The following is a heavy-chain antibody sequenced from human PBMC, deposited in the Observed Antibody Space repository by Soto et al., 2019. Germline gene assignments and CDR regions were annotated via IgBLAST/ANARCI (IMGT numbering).Heavy chain of an antibody. D-gene: IGHD4-17*01. CDR1: SFTCSGYW. J-gene: IGHJ6*03. Sequence: PVGSLRLSCTAASFTCSGYWMAWVRQAPGKGLEWVANIKQDGSEKYYVDSVKGRFTISRDNAKNSLYLQMNSLRAEDTAVYYCARGDYGPMDVWGKGTTVTVSS. V-gene: IGHV3-7*04. CDR3: ARGDYGPMDV. CDR2: IKQDGSEK.